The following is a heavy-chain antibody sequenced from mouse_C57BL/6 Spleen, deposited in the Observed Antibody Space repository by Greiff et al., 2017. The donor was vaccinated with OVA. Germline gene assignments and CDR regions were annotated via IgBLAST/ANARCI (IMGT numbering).Heavy chain of an antibody. CDR3: ARRYGYDGGPDY. J-gene: IGHJ2*01. CDR1: GYTFTSYW. Sequence: QVQLQQPGAELVRPGTSVKLSCKASGYTFTSYWMHWVKQRPGQGLEWIGVIDPSDSYTNYNQKFKGKATLTVDTSSSTAYMQLSSLTSEDSAVYYCARRYGYDGGPDYWGQGTTLTVSS. CDR2: IDPSDSYT. V-gene: IGHV1-59*01. D-gene: IGHD2-2*01.